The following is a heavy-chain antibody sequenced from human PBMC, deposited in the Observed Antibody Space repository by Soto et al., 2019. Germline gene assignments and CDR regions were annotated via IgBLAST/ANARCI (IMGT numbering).Heavy chain of an antibody. CDR3: AKPDSRIAAAGHFDY. J-gene: IGHJ4*02. Sequence: EVQLLESGGGLVQPGGSLRLSCAASGFTFSNYAMSWVRQAPGKGLEWVSGISGSGGSTYYAESVKGRFTISRDNSKNTLYLQMNSLRAEDTAVYYCAKPDSRIAAAGHFDYWGQGTLVTVSS. V-gene: IGHV3-23*01. CDR2: ISGSGGST. CDR1: GFTFSNYA. D-gene: IGHD6-13*01.